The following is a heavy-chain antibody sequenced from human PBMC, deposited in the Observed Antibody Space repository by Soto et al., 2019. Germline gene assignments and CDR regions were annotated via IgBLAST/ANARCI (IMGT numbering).Heavy chain of an antibody. D-gene: IGHD2-2*01. J-gene: IGHJ6*02. Sequence: QVQLVQSGAEVKKPGSSVKVSCKASGGTFSSYAISWVRQAPGQGLEWMGGIIPISGTANYAQKFQGRVTITADEFTSTAYMELSSLRSEDTAGYYCARSQGSSSSLEIYYYYYYGMDVWGQGTTVTVSS. CDR1: GGTFSSYA. CDR3: ARSQGSSSSLEIYYYYYYGMDV. CDR2: IIPISGTA. V-gene: IGHV1-69*01.